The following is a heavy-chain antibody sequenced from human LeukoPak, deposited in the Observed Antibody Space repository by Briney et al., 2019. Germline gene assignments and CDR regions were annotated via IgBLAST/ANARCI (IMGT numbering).Heavy chain of an antibody. Sequence: RGSLRLSCAASGFSCSTRGMSWVRQAPGKGLKWVSAISGNDESTFYADSVKGRFTISRDNSRNTLYLQLSSLSAEDSAIYYCARDRRPARTYSGLFDYWGQGTLVTVSS. CDR2: ISGNDEST. CDR1: GFSCSTRG. J-gene: IGHJ4*02. CDR3: ARDRRPARTYSGLFDY. D-gene: IGHD5-12*01. V-gene: IGHV3-23*01.